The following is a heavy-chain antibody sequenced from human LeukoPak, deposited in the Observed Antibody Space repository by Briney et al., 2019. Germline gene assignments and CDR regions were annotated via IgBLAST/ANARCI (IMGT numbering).Heavy chain of an antibody. D-gene: IGHD1-20*01. CDR3: ARVTVSSSEVIFDH. Sequence: PGGSLRLSCAASGFTFSSYWMHWVRHARAKGLVWVSGINSDGSTITYADSVKGRFTISRDNARNTLHLQMNSLRAEDTAVYYCARVTVSSSEVIFDHWGQGSLVTVSS. V-gene: IGHV3-74*01. CDR2: INSDGSTI. J-gene: IGHJ4*02. CDR1: GFTFSSYW.